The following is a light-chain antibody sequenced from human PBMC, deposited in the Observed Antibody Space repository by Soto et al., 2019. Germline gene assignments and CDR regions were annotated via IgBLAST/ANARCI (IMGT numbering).Light chain of an antibody. CDR2: DVS. CDR3: CSYAGSYTFGGV. V-gene: IGLV2-11*01. CDR1: SSDVGGYNY. Sequence: QSALTQPRSVSGSPGQSVAISCTGTSSDVGGYNYVSWYQQHPGKAPKLMIYDVSKRPSRVPDRFSASKSGNTASLTISGLQAEDEADYYCCSYAGSYTFGGVFGGGTKLTVL. J-gene: IGLJ2*01.